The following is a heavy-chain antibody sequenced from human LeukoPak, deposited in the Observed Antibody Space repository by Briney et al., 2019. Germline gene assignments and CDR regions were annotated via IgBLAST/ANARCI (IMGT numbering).Heavy chain of an antibody. Sequence: GGSLRLSCAPSGFTFSDYYMSWIRQAPGKGLEWISYISSSGSNIYYADSVKGRFTISRDNAKNSLYLQMNSLKTEDTAIYYCVASIVSPSNYWGQGTLVTVSS. CDR2: ISSSGSNI. D-gene: IGHD2-15*01. V-gene: IGHV3-11*01. CDR1: GFTFSDYY. J-gene: IGHJ4*02. CDR3: VASIVSPSNY.